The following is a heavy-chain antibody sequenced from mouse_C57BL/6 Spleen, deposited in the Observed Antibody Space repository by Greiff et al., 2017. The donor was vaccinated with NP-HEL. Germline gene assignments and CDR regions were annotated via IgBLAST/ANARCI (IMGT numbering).Heavy chain of an antibody. J-gene: IGHJ4*01. CDR2: INPYNGGT. CDR3: ARATVVATEAMDY. V-gene: IGHV1-19*01. D-gene: IGHD1-1*01. Sequence: EVQLVESGPVLVKPGASVKMSCKASGYTFTDYYMNWVKQSHGKSLEWIGVINPYNGGTSYNQKFKGKATLTVDKSSSTAYMELNSLTSEDSAVYYCARATVVATEAMDYWGQGTSVTVSS. CDR1: GYTFTDYY.